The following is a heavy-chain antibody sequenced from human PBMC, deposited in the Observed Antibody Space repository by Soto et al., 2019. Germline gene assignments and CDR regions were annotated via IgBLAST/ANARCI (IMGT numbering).Heavy chain of an antibody. CDR3: ARRERYYGSPGWFDP. D-gene: IGHD3-10*01. CDR2: VYYHENT. Sequence: QLQLQDSDPGLVKPSETLSLTCSVSGGSISSFTYYWGWIRQPPGTGLEWIGTVYYHENTYYNQSFKGRVTIIVDTAKNQSSLTLRFVTAAETAVYFCARRERYYGSPGWFDPWGPGTLVTVSS. J-gene: IGHJ5*02. V-gene: IGHV4-39*01. CDR1: GGSISSFTYY.